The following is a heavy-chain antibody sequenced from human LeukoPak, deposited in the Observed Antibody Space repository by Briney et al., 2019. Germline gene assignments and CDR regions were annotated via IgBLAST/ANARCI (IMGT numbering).Heavy chain of an antibody. Sequence: GGSLRLSCAASGFLFSRYWMSWVRQAPGKGLEWVANMREDGSEKYYVDSVKGRFTISRDNAKNSLYLQMNSLRAGDTAVYYCARDDSTGYLYLDYWGQGILVTVSS. CDR1: GFLFSRYW. V-gene: IGHV3-7*04. D-gene: IGHD3-22*01. J-gene: IGHJ4*02. CDR2: MREDGSEK. CDR3: ARDDSTGYLYLDY.